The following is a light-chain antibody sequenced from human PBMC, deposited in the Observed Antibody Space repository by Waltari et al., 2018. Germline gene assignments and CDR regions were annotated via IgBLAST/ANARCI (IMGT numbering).Light chain of an antibody. CDR2: DAS. Sequence: EIVLTQSPATLSLSPGERATLSCRDSQSVSSYLAWYQQKPGQAPRLLIYDASNRATRIPARFSGSGSGTYFTLTISSLEPEDFAVYYCQQRSNWPLTFGQGTKVEIK. CDR3: QQRSNWPLT. CDR1: QSVSSY. V-gene: IGKV3-11*01. J-gene: IGKJ1*01.